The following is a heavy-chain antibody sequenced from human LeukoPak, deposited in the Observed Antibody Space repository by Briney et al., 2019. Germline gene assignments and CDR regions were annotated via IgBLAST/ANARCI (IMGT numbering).Heavy chain of an antibody. CDR2: IYTSGTT. CDR3: ARVLYDSSGYYSDYYYYMDV. CDR1: GGSMSSFY. V-gene: IGHV4-4*07. J-gene: IGHJ6*03. D-gene: IGHD3-22*01. Sequence: SETLSLTCTVSGGSMSSFYWSWIRQPAGKRLEWFGRIYTSGTTNYNPSLKSRVTISVDTSKNQFSLKLSSVTAADTAVYYCARVLYDSSGYYSDYYYYMDVWGKGTTVTVSS.